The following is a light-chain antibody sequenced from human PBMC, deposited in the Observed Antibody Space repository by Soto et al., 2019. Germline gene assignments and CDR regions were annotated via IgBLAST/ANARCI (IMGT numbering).Light chain of an antibody. CDR1: QSVNGY. V-gene: IGKV3-20*01. CDR2: GAS. J-gene: IGKJ1*01. Sequence: EIVMTQSPGTLSVFPGESVTLSCRASQSVNGYLDWFQHKPGQAPRLLIYGASSRATGIPDRFSGSGSGTDFTLTISRLEPEDFAVYYCHQYDSWTFGQGTKVDIK. CDR3: HQYDSWT.